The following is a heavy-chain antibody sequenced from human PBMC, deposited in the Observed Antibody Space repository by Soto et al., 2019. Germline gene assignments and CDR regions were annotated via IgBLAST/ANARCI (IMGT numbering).Heavy chain of an antibody. CDR3: ARAEGDYYYYYGMDV. CDR1: GFTFSSYA. CDR2: ISYDGSNK. J-gene: IGHJ6*02. D-gene: IGHD1-26*01. V-gene: IGHV3-30-3*01. Sequence: GGSLRLSCAASGFTFSSYAMHWVRQAPGKGLEWVAVISYDGSNKNYADSVKGRFTISRDNSKNTLYLQMNSLGAEDTAVYYCARAEGDYYYYYGMDVWGQGTTVTVSS.